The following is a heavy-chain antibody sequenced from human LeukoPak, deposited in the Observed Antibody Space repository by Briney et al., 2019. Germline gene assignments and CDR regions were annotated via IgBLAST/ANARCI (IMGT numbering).Heavy chain of an antibody. CDR1: GGSISSYC. CDR3: ARGTPFSEYYFDY. D-gene: IGHD2-2*01. CDR2: IYTSGST. V-gene: IGHV4-4*07. Sequence: SETLSLTCTVSGGSISSYCWSWIRQPAGKGLEWIGRIYTSGSTNYNPSLKSRVTMSVDTSKIQFSLRLSSVTAADTALYYCARGTPFSEYYFDYWGQGTLVTVSS. J-gene: IGHJ4*02.